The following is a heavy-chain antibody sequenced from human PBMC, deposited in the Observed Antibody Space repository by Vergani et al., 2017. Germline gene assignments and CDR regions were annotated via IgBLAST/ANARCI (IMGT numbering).Heavy chain of an antibody. CDR3: VRTVALWFGETKDGGWFDP. Sequence: QVQLLESGPGLLKPSETLSLTCSVSGYSITSGYYWGWIRQPPGRGLEWIGSIYHTGSACYNPSLKSRFTVSVDTSMNQVPLKLNSVTAADTAVYYCVRTVALWFGETKDGGWFDPWGQGTLVTVTS. CDR2: IYHTGSA. CDR1: GYSITSGYY. J-gene: IGHJ5*02. D-gene: IGHD3-10*01. V-gene: IGHV4-38-2*01.